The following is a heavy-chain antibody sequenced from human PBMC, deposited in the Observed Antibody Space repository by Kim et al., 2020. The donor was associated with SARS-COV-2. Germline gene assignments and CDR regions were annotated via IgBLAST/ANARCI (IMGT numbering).Heavy chain of an antibody. CDR3: VRDRMGGAFDM. Sequence: GGSLRLSCATSGFTFSAYDMNWVRQAPGKGLELLSFITKSSTTIYYADSVEGRFTISRDNAKKSLFLQMNSLRDEDTALYYCVRDRMGGAFDMWGQGTMV. D-gene: IGHD3-16*01. CDR2: ITKSSTTI. J-gene: IGHJ3*02. CDR1: GFTFSAYD. V-gene: IGHV3-48*02.